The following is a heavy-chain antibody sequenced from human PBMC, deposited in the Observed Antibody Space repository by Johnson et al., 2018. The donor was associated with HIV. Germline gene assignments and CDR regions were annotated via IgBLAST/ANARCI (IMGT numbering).Heavy chain of an antibody. D-gene: IGHD6-13*01. J-gene: IGHJ3*02. CDR2: IRYDGSNK. CDR1: GLTFSTYD. Sequence: VQLVESGGGVVQPGGPLRLSCAASGLTFSTYDMHWVRQAPGKGLEWVAFIRYDGSNKYYADSVKGRFTISRDNSKNTLYLQMNSLRAEDTAVYYCALISAAAGSDDAFDIWGQGTMVTVSS. CDR3: ALISAAAGSDDAFDI. V-gene: IGHV3-30*02.